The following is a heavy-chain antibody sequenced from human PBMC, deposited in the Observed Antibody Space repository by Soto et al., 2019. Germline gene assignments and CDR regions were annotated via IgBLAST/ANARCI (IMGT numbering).Heavy chain of an antibody. J-gene: IGHJ4*02. CDR1: EYTFTSYA. V-gene: IGHV1-3*01. Sequence: QVQLVQSGAEVKKPGASVKVSCKASEYTFTSYAIHWLRQAPGQSLEWMGWINAGSGDSKYSQKFRGRVTISSDTSASTAYMELSSLRSEDTAVYYCARELQGLYFFDYWGQGTLVTVSS. D-gene: IGHD4-4*01. CDR2: INAGSGDS. CDR3: ARELQGLYFFDY.